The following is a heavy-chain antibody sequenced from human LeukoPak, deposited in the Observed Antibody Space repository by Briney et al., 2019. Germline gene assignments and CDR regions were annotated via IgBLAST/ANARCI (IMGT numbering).Heavy chain of an antibody. D-gene: IGHD3-22*01. CDR2: INPSAGST. CDR1: GYTFTKYY. V-gene: IGHV1-46*01. Sequence: GASVKVSCKASGYTFTKYYMYWVRQAPGQGLEWMGIINPSAGSTSYAQKFQGRVTMTRDTSTSTVYMELRSLRSEDTAVYYCARGYYDSAEYDAFDIWGQGTMVTVSS. J-gene: IGHJ3*02. CDR3: ARGYYDSAEYDAFDI.